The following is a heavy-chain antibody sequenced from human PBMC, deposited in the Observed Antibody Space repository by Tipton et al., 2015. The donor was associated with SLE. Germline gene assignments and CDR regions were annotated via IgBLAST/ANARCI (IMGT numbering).Heavy chain of an antibody. V-gene: IGHV4-39*07. D-gene: IGHD6-13*01. Sequence: TLSLTCTVSGGSISSSSYYWGWIRQPPGKGLEWIGYFYYSGSTNYNPSLKSRVTISVDTSKKLFFLMLSSVTAADTAVYYCASAGAWHLVLNYWGQGTLVTVSS. CDR2: FYYSGST. CDR1: GGSISSSSYY. J-gene: IGHJ4*02. CDR3: ASAGAWHLVLNY.